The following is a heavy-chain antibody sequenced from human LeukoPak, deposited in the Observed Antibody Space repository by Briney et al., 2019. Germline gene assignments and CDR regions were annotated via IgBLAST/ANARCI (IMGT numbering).Heavy chain of an antibody. V-gene: IGHV3-23*01. D-gene: IGHD1-1*01. Sequence: GGSLRLSCAVSGFAFGSEAMSWVRQSPARGLEWVASISPGGGTTYYADYVKGRFTISRDNSKNSLFVQMNSLRAEDTAVYFCAKSRSGSANWALKIFDNWGQGTLVTVSS. CDR2: ISPGGGTT. CDR3: AKSRSGSANWALKIFDN. CDR1: GFAFGSEA. J-gene: IGHJ4*02.